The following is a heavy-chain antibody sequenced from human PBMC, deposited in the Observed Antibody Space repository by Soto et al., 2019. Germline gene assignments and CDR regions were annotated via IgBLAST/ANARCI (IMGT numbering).Heavy chain of an antibody. Sequence: QVQLVQSGAEVKKPGSSVKVYCKASGGTFSSYTISWVRQAPGQGLEWMGRIIPILGIANYAQKFQGRVTITADKSTSTAYMELSSLRSEDTAVYYCAGAAAGIAFDYWGQGTLVTVSS. CDR1: GGTFSSYT. D-gene: IGHD6-13*01. V-gene: IGHV1-69*02. CDR2: IIPILGIA. J-gene: IGHJ4*02. CDR3: AGAAAGIAFDY.